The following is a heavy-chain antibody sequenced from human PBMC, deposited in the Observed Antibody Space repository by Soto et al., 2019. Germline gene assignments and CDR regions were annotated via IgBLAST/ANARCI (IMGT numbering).Heavy chain of an antibody. CDR3: ASCDEPLWFDP. V-gene: IGHV4-39*01. CDR1: GGSTSNSNYY. Sequence: SETLPLTCTVSGGSTSNSNYYWGWIRQPPGKGLEWIGSIYYTGNTYYNPSLKSRVTISVDTSKNQFSLKLSSVTAADTAVYYCASCDEPLWFDPWGQGSLVTVSS. CDR2: IYYTGNT. J-gene: IGHJ5*02.